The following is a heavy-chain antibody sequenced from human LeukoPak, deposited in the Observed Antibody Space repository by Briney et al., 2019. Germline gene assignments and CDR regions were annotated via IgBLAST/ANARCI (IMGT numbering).Heavy chain of an antibody. CDR3: ARNGGNSDFDY. CDR2: IYHSGST. V-gene: IGHV4-4*02. CDR1: GGSISSSSGNC. Sequence: SETLSLTCAVSGGSISSSSGNCWTWVRQPPGKGLEWIGEIYHSGSTNYNPSLKSRVTMLLDKSKNQFSLKLSSVTTADTAVYYCARNGGNSDFDYWGQGTLVTVSS. D-gene: IGHD4-23*01. J-gene: IGHJ4*02.